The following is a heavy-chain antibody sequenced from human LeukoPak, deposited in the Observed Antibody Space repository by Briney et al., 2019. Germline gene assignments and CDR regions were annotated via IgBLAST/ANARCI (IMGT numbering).Heavy chain of an antibody. Sequence: PGGSLRLSCSASGFIFSTYNMHWGRQAPGRGLEYVSTISSDGGSTNYADSVKGRFTISRDNSKNTLYLQMSSLRPEDTAVYNCVKDFGAERPDPWGQGTLVTVSS. CDR1: GFIFSTYN. CDR3: VKDFGAERPDP. D-gene: IGHD3-3*01. J-gene: IGHJ5*02. V-gene: IGHV3-64D*09. CDR2: ISSDGGST.